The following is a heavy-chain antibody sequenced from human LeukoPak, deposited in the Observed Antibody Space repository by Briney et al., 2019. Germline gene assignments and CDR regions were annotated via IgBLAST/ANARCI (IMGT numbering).Heavy chain of an antibody. CDR1: GYTFTSYG. CDR3: ARRHYYDSSGNTNWFDP. CDR2: ISAYNGNT. V-gene: IGHV1-18*01. J-gene: IGHJ5*02. D-gene: IGHD3-22*01. Sequence: ASVKVSCKASGYTFTSYGISWVRQAPGQGLEWMGWISAYNGNTNYAQKLQGRVTMTTDTSTSTAYMELRSLRSDDTAVYYCARRHYYDSSGNTNWFDPWGQGTLVTVSS.